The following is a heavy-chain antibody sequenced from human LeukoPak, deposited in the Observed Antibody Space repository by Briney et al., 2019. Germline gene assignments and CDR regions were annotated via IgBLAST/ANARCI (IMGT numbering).Heavy chain of an antibody. CDR1: GFYFGGHA. J-gene: IGHJ5*02. D-gene: IGHD6-13*01. CDR2: ITYGSDTI. Sequence: GGSLRLSCVASGFYFGGHAMHWLRQAPGKGLEWVAYITYGSDTIFYADSVKGRFTISRDNAKNSLYLQMNSLRAEDTALYYCAKAQSSSWSWFDPWGQGTLVTVSS. CDR3: AKAQSSSWSWFDP. V-gene: IGHV3-48*04.